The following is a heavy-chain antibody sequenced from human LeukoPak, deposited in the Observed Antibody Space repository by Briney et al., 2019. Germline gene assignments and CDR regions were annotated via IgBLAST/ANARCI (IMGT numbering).Heavy chain of an antibody. CDR3: ASYSGSWYYAFDI. CDR1: GYTFTSYY. CDR2: FDPEDGET. Sequence: ASVKVSCKASGYTFTSYYMHWVRQAPGQGLEWMGGFDPEDGETIYAQKFQGRVTMTEDTSTDTAYMELSSLRSEDTAVYYCASYSGSWYYAFDIWGQGTMVTVSS. J-gene: IGHJ3*02. D-gene: IGHD6-13*01. V-gene: IGHV1-24*01.